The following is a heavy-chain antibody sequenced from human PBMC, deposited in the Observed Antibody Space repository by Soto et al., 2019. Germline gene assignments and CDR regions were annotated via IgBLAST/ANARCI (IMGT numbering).Heavy chain of an antibody. Sequence: SETLSLTCTVSGGSISSYYCSWIRQPPGKGLEWIGYIYYSGSTNYNPSLKSRVTISVDTSKNQFSLKLSSVTAADTAVYYCARSHYYGSGTPDYYFDYWGQGTLVTVSP. V-gene: IGHV4-59*01. CDR2: IYYSGST. J-gene: IGHJ4*02. CDR1: GGSISSYY. D-gene: IGHD3-10*01. CDR3: ARSHYYGSGTPDYYFDY.